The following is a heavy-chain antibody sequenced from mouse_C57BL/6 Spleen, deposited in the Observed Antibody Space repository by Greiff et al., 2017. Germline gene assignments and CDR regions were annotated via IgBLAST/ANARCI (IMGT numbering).Heavy chain of an antibody. CDR3: ARRDRGDAMDY. V-gene: IGHV3-6*01. D-gene: IGHD2-14*01. Sequence: EVQLQESGPGLVKPSQSLSLTCSVTGYSITSGYYWNWIRQFPGNKLEWMGYISYDGSNNYNPSLKNRISITRDTSKNQFFLKLNSVTTEDTATYYCARRDRGDAMDYWGQGTSVTVSS. J-gene: IGHJ4*01. CDR1: GYSITSGYY. CDR2: ISYDGSN.